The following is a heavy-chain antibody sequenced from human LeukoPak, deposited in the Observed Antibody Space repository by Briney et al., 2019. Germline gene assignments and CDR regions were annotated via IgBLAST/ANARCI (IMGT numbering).Heavy chain of an antibody. J-gene: IGHJ4*02. CDR3: ARAPTSVSNPYYFDY. CDR2: IYPGDSDT. Sequence: GESLKISCKASGYSFSNYWIGWVLQMPGKGLEWMGIIYPGDSDTRYSPSFQGQVTTSADKSITTGYLQWSSLKASDTAMYYCARAPTSVSNPYYFDYWGQGALVTVSS. D-gene: IGHD4-11*01. V-gene: IGHV5-51*01. CDR1: GYSFSNYW.